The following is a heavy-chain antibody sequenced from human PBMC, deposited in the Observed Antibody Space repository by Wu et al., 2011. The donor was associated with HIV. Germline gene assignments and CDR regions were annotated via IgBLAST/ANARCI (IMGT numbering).Heavy chain of an antibody. J-gene: IGHJ4*02. Sequence: QVQLVQSGAEVKKPGASVKVSCEASGYTFTGYYMHWVRQAPGQGLEWMGWINPNSGGTNYAQKFQGRVTMTRDTSISTAYMELSRLRSDDTAVYYCARDRDSSAYGAEFDYWGQGTLVTVSS. CDR2: INPNSGGT. CDR3: ARDRDSSAYGAEFDY. D-gene: IGHD3-22*01. V-gene: IGHV1-2*02. CDR1: GYTFTGYY.